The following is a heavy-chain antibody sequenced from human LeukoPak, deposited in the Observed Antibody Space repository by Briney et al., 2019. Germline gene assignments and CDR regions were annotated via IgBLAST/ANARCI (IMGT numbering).Heavy chain of an antibody. CDR1: GFFFYKHA. D-gene: IGHD6-19*01. CDR2: LSGSGGTT. V-gene: IGHV3-23*01. Sequence: GGAPGPFCAAPGFFFYKHALSLVRQAPGEGVGWGSTLSGSGGTTYYADSVKGRFTISRDNSKNTLYLQMNSLRAEDSAIYYCAKDRRYGSGLGAFDIWGQGTMVAVSS. J-gene: IGHJ3*02. CDR3: AKDRRYGSGLGAFDI.